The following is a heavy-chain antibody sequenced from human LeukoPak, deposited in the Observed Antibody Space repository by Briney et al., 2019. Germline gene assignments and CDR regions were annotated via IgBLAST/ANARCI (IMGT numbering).Heavy chain of an antibody. D-gene: IGHD3-10*01. CDR2: LSSDSNHI. Sequence: GGSLRLSCVASGFTFSSYAMSWVRQAPGKGLEWVSGLSSDSNHIDYADSVKGRFTISRDNANNYLYLQMNSLRPEDTGLYYCVRSRVRGDPFDPWGQGTLVTVSS. CDR1: GFTFSSYA. CDR3: VRSRVRGDPFDP. J-gene: IGHJ5*02. V-gene: IGHV3-9*01.